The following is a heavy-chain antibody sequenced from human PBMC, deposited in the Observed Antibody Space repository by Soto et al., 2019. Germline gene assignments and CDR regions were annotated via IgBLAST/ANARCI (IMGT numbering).Heavy chain of an antibody. CDR1: GFTFSSCG. CDR2: IWYDGSNK. D-gene: IGHD1-26*01. Sequence: QVQLVESGGGVVQPGRSLRLSCAASGFTFSSCGMHWVRQAPGKGLEWVAVIWYDGSNKYYADSVKGRFTISRDNSKNTLYLQMNSLRAEDTAVYYCARDLVSESYARGYWGQGTLVTVSS. CDR3: ARDLVSESYARGY. J-gene: IGHJ4*02. V-gene: IGHV3-33*01.